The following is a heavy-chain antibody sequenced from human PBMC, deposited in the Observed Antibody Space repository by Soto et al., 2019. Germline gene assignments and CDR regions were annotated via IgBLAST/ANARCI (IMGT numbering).Heavy chain of an antibody. CDR1: GGSISSGGYS. Sequence: QLQLQESGSGLVKPSQTLSLTCAVSGGSISSGGYSWSWIRQPPGKGLEWIGYIYYSGSTFYNPSLKRRVTISVDRSKNQFSLKLSSVTGADTAVYYCARAGGLGAVAVDYWSQGTLVTVSS. J-gene: IGHJ4*02. D-gene: IGHD6-19*01. CDR2: IYYSGST. V-gene: IGHV4-30-2*01. CDR3: ARAGGLGAVAVDY.